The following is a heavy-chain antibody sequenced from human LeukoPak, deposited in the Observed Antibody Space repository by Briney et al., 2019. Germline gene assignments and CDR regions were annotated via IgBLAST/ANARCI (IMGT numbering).Heavy chain of an antibody. V-gene: IGHV3-21*01. CDR2: ISSSSSYI. D-gene: IGHD3-3*01. Sequence: PGGSLRLSCAASGFTFSNYSWNWVRQAPGKGLEWVSSISSSSSYIYYADSVKGRFTISRDNAKNSLYLQMNSLRAEDTAVYYCARDTPYYAFWSGYYTGYVGWFDPWGQGTLVTVSS. J-gene: IGHJ5*02. CDR1: GFTFSNYS. CDR3: ARDTPYYAFWSGYYTGYVGWFDP.